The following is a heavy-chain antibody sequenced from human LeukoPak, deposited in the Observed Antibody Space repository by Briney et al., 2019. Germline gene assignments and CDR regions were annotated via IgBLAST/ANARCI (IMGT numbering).Heavy chain of an antibody. CDR2: INHSGST. CDR1: GGSFSGYY. CDR3: ASLEGGATLRGPKYYFDY. J-gene: IGHJ4*02. Sequence: SETLSLTCAVYGGSFSGYYWTWIRQPPGKGLEWIGEINHSGSTNYNPSLKSRVTISVDTSKNQFSLKLSSVTAADTAAYYCASLEGGATLRGPKYYFDYWGQGTLVTVSS. D-gene: IGHD1-26*01. V-gene: IGHV4-34*01.